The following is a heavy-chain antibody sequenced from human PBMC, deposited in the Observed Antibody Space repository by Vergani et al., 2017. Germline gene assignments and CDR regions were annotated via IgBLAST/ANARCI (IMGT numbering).Heavy chain of an antibody. CDR2: ISYDGSNK. CDR3: APPKYPRDTAMARIDY. D-gene: IGHD5-18*01. CDR1: GFTFSSYA. J-gene: IGHJ4*02. V-gene: IGHV3-30-3*01. Sequence: QVQLVESGGGVVQPGRSLRLSCAASGFTFSSYAMHWVRQAPGKGLEWVAVISYDGSNKYYADSVKGRFTISRDNSKNTLYLQMNSLRAEETAVYYCAPPKYPRDTAMARIDYWGQGTLVTVSS.